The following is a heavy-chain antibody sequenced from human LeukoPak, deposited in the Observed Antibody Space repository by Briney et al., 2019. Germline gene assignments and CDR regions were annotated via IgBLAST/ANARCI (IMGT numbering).Heavy chain of an antibody. V-gene: IGHV1-46*01. CDR3: VREESGGYFDY. D-gene: IGHD2-8*02. CDR1: GYTFTNYL. Sequence: ASVKVSCKASGYTFTNYLLHWVRQAPGQGLEWVGRIIPGGGSTNYARKFRDRVTMTRDTSTSTVYMELSSLRSEDTAVYHCVREESGGYFDYWGLGTLVTVSS. CDR2: IIPGGGST. J-gene: IGHJ4*02.